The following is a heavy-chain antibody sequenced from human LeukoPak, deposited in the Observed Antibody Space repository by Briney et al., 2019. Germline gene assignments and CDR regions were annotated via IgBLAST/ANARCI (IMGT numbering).Heavy chain of an antibody. Sequence: GGSLRFSCAASGFTFSNAWMNWVRQAPGKGLEWVSYISSSSSTIHYADSVKGRFTISRDNAKNSLYLQMNSLRDEDTAVYYCARWGITRFDYWGQGTLVTVSS. D-gene: IGHD3-10*01. CDR1: GFTFSNAW. J-gene: IGHJ4*02. CDR3: ARWGITRFDY. CDR2: ISSSSSTI. V-gene: IGHV3-48*02.